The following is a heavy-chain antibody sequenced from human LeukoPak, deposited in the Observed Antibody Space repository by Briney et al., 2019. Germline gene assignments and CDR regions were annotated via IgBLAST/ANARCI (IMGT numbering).Heavy chain of an antibody. J-gene: IGHJ6*02. V-gene: IGHV4-39*01. D-gene: IGHD4-17*01. CDR1: GGSISSSSYY. CDR2: IYYSGST. Sequence: SETLSLTCTVSGGSISSSSYYWGWIRQPPGKGLEWIGSIYYSGSTYYNPSLKSRVTISVDTSKNQFSLKLSSVTAADTAVYYCATDYGDYYGMDVWDQGTTVTVSS. CDR3: ATDYGDYYGMDV.